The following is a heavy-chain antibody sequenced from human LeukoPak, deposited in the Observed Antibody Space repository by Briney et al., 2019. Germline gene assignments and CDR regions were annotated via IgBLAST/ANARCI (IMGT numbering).Heavy chain of an antibody. CDR3: ASTYYYDSSGYWAAGAFDI. CDR1: GGSLSSYY. CDR2: IYYSGST. J-gene: IGHJ3*02. D-gene: IGHD3-22*01. Sequence: SETLSLTCTVSGGSLSSYYWSWIRQPPGKGLEWIGYIYYSGSTNYNPSLKSRVTISVDTSKNQFPLKLSSVTAADTAVYYCASTYYYDSSGYWAAGAFDIWGQGTMVTVSS. V-gene: IGHV4-59*01.